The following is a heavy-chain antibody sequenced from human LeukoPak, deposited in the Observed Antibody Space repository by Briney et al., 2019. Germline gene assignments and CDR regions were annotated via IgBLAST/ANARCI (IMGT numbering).Heavy chain of an antibody. CDR3: ARGSRGYSGYDPAYDY. V-gene: IGHV4-39*01. J-gene: IGHJ4*02. CDR2: IYSSGAT. Sequence: SETLSVTCNFSGDSLSSTSFYWGWIRQPPGKGLEWIGTIYSSGATYYSPSLKSRVSISVDMAKNQFSPDLNSVTAADTAVYYCARGSRGYSGYDPAYDYWGQGTLVTVSS. CDR1: GDSLSSTSFY. D-gene: IGHD5-12*01.